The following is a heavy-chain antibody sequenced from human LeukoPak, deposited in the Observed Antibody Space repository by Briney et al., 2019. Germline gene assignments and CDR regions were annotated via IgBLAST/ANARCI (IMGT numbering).Heavy chain of an antibody. CDR1: GFTFSDYW. CDR3: ARGYGDYGDY. V-gene: IGHV3-74*01. CDR2: INSDGKTT. J-gene: IGHJ4*01. D-gene: IGHD4-17*01. Sequence: PGGSLRLSCAASGFTFSDYWMHWVRQAPGKGLVWVSRINSDGKTTTYADSVKGRFTISRENAKNTLYLQMNSLRAEDTAVYHCARGYGDYGDYWGQGTLVTVSS.